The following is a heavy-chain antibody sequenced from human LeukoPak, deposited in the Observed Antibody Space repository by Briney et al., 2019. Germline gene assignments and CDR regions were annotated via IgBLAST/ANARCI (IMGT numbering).Heavy chain of an antibody. CDR3: ARLAGDYAGVSFDY. V-gene: IGHV4-39*01. CDR1: GGSISSNTYY. CDR2: FYYSGNT. D-gene: IGHD4-17*01. Sequence: SETLSLTCTVSGGSISSNTYYWGWIRQPPGKGLEWIGNFYYSGNTYYNPSLKSRVTMSVDTSKNQFSLKLSSLTAADTAVYYCARLAGDYAGVSFDYWGQGTLVTVSS. J-gene: IGHJ4*02.